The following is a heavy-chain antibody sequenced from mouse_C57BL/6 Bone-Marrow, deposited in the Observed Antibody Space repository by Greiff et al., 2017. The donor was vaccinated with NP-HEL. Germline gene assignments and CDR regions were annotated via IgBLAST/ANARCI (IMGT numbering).Heavy chain of an antibody. V-gene: IGHV2-6*01. CDR3: ASLWGNYRAWFAY. CDR1: GFSLTSYG. J-gene: IGHJ3*01. Sequence: QVHVKQSGPGLVAPSQSLSITCTVSGFSLTSYGVDWVRQSPGKGLEWLGVIWGVGSTNYNSALKSRLSISKDNSKSQVFLKMNSLQTDDTAMYYCASLWGNYRAWFAYWGQGTLVTVSA. D-gene: IGHD2-1*01. CDR2: IWGVGST.